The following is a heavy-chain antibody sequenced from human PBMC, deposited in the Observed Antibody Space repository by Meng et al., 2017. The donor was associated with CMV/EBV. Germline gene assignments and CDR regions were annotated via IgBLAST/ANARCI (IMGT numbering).Heavy chain of an antibody. CDR2: IFYTGST. V-gene: IGHV4-59*11. D-gene: IGHD3-3*01. CDR1: GGSLRGHY. J-gene: IGHJ4*02. Sequence: GPLRLSCTVSGGSLRGHYWSWIRQPPGKGLEWIGYIFYTGSTSYNPSLKSRVTLSVDTSKNQFSLKLDSVTAADTAVYFCARGNQYDFHFDSWGQGTLVTVSS. CDR3: ARGNQYDFHFDS.